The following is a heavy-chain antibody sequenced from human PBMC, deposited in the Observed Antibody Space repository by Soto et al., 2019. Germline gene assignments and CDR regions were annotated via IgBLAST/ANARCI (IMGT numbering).Heavy chain of an antibody. V-gene: IGHV3-48*02. J-gene: IGHJ4*02. CDR2: IRSTRNAM. CDR3: ARDMVGFDY. D-gene: IGHD2-15*01. CDR1: GFTFSRSS. Sequence: EVQLVESGGGLVQPGGSLRLSCVASGFTFSRSSMNWVRQAPGKGLEWVSNIRSTRNAMYYADSVKGRFTVSRDNGKNSLNLQMNSLRDEDTAVYYCARDMVGFDYWGQGTLVTVSS.